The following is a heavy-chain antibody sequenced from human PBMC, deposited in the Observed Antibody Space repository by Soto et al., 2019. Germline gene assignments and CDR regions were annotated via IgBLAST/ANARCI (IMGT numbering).Heavy chain of an antibody. CDR3: ARQGQQWLDYYYYGMDV. Sequence: PGESLKISCKGSGYSFTSYWISWVRQMPGKGLEWMGRIDPSDSYTNYSPSFQGHVTISADKSISTAYLQWSSLKASDTAMYYCARQGQQWLDYYYYGMDVWGQGTTVTVS. J-gene: IGHJ6*02. V-gene: IGHV5-10-1*01. D-gene: IGHD6-19*01. CDR2: IDPSDSYT. CDR1: GYSFTSYW.